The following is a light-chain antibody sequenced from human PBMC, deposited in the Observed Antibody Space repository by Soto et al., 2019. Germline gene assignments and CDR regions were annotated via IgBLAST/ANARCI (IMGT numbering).Light chain of an antibody. Sequence: DIQMTQSPSTLSASVGDRVTITCRASQSINSWLAWYQQKPGRVPKVLISEPFTLENGLPPRFSGRGSGTEFTLTTSSLQPDDFATYYCQQYNTLPPTCDGGTKVAIK. V-gene: IGKV1-5*01. J-gene: IGKJ4*02. CDR1: QSINSW. CDR3: QQYNTLPPT. CDR2: EPF.